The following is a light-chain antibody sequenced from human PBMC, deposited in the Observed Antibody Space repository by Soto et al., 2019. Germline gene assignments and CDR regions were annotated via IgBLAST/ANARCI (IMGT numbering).Light chain of an antibody. J-gene: IGKJ3*01. CDR2: GAS. CDR1: QSVSSSY. V-gene: IGKV3D-15*01. Sequence: EIVLTQSPATLSLSPGERATLSCRSSQSVSSSYLAWYQQKPGQAPRLLIYGASRRATGIPDRFSGSGSGTEFTLTISSLQSEDFAVYYCQQYNNWPFTFGPGTKVDI. CDR3: QQYNNWPFT.